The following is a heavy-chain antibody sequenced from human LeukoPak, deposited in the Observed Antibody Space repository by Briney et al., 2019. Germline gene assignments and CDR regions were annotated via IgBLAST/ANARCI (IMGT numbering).Heavy chain of an antibody. CDR3: ARDGDYYDSSAHDAFDI. CDR1: GFTFSSYS. V-gene: IGHV3-21*01. Sequence: GGSLRLSCAASGFTFSSYSMNWVRQAPGKGLEWVSSISSSSSYIYYADSVKGRFTISRDNAKNSLYLQMSSLRAEDTAVYYCARDGDYYDSSAHDAFDIWGQGTMVTVSS. D-gene: IGHD3-22*01. J-gene: IGHJ3*02. CDR2: ISSSSSYI.